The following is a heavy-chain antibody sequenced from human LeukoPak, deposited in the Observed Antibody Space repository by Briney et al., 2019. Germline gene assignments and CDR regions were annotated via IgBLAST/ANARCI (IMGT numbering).Heavy chain of an antibody. CDR3: AREGGSYYNHYFDY. CDR1: GGSISSGDYY. CDR2: IYYSGST. V-gene: IGHV4-30-4*01. J-gene: IGHJ4*02. Sequence: SETLSLTCTVSGGSISSGDYYWSWIRQPPGKGPEWIGYIYYSGSTYYNPSLKSRVTISVDTSKNQFSLKLSSVTAADTAVYYCAREGGSYYNHYFDYWGQGTLVTVSS. D-gene: IGHD3-10*01.